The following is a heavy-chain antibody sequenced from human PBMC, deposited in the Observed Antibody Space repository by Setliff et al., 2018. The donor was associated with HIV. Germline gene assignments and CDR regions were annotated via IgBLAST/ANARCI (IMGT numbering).Heavy chain of an antibody. Sequence: SETLSLTCTVSGGSISSYDYNWGWIRQPPGKGLEWIANIYYTGRTYYNPSLKSRVTISVDTSNNQFSLKVTSLTAADTAVYYCARYRRGAEWFDPWGQGTLVTVSS. CDR3: ARYRRGAEWFDP. CDR2: IYYTGRT. CDR1: GGSISSYDYN. D-gene: IGHD1-26*01. J-gene: IGHJ5*02. V-gene: IGHV4-39*01.